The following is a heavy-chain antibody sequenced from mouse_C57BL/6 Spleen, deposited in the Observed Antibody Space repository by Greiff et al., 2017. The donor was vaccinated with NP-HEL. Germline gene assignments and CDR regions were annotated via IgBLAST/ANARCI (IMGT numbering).Heavy chain of an antibody. J-gene: IGHJ3*01. CDR3: ARKHYDYGGAWFAY. D-gene: IGHD2-4*01. V-gene: IGHV2-2*01. CDR1: GFSLTSYG. Sequence: VQLVESGPGLVQPSQSLSITCTVSGFSLTSYGVHWVRQSPGKGLEWLGVIWSGGSTDYNVAFISRLSISKDNSKSQVFFKMNSLQADDTAIYYCARKHYDYGGAWFAYWGQGTLVTVSA. CDR2: IWSGGST.